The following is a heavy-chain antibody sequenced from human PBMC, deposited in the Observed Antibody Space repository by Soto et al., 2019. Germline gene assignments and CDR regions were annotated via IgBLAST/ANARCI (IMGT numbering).Heavy chain of an antibody. CDR1: GFPFSDYD. V-gene: IGHV3-11*01. CDR2: ISRSGSTI. CDR3: ARDWGGGSYAY. J-gene: IGHJ4*02. D-gene: IGHD1-26*01. Sequence: GGSLRVSCAASGFPFSDYDMSWIRQAPGKGLEWVSYISRSGSTIYYADSVKGRFTISRDNAKNSLYLQMNSLRAEDTAVYYCARDWGGGSYAYWGQGTLVTVSS.